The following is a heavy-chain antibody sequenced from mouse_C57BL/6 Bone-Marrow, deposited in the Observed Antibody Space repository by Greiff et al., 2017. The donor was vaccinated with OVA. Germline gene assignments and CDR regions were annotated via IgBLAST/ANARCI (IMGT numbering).Heavy chain of an antibody. CDR2: IWRGGST. Sequence: VMLVESGPGLVQPSQSLSITCTVSGFSLTSYGVHWVRQSPGKGLEWLGVIWRGGSTDYNAAFMSRLSITKDNSKSQVFFKMNSLQADDTAIYYWAKKGGGSSYGAMDYWGQGTSVTVSS. CDR1: GFSLTSYG. CDR3: AKKGGGSSYGAMDY. J-gene: IGHJ4*01. D-gene: IGHD1-1*01. V-gene: IGHV2-5*01.